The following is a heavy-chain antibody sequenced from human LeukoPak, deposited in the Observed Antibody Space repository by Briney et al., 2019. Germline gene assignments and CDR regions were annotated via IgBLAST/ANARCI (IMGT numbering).Heavy chain of an antibody. CDR1: EFTFSSYG. CDR2: IRFDGRDK. CDR3: AKDVGYCSGGSCYSFDY. D-gene: IGHD2-15*01. V-gene: IGHV3-30*02. Sequence: GGSLRLSCAASEFTFSSYGMNWVRQAPGKGLEWVAFIRFDGRDKYYTDSVKGRFTISRDNSKNTLYLQMNSLRAEDTAVYYCAKDVGYCSGGSCYSFDYWGQGTLVTVSS. J-gene: IGHJ4*02.